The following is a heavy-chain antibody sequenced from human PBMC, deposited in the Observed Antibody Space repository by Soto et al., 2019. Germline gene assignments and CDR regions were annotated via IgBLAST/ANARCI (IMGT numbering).Heavy chain of an antibody. J-gene: IGHJ4*02. CDR1: GYSFTSYW. Sequence: VESLTISCKGSGYSFTSYWIVWVRQMPGKGLEWMGVIYPGDSDTRYSPSFQGQVTISADKSISTAYLQWSSLRASDTAMYYCARLPVITGAHSFFDYWGQGALVTVSS. D-gene: IGHD1-20*01. V-gene: IGHV5-51*01. CDR3: ARLPVITGAHSFFDY. CDR2: IYPGDSDT.